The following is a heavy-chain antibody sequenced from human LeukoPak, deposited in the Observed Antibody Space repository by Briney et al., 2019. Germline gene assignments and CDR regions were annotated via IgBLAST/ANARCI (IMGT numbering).Heavy chain of an antibody. V-gene: IGHV4-59*12. J-gene: IGHJ5*02. Sequence: SETLSLTCTVSGGSISSYYWSWIRQPPGKGLEWIGYIYYSGSTNYNPSLKSRVTMSVDTSKNQFSLKLSSVTAADTAVYFCARVIAADWIDPWGQGTLVTVSS. CDR3: ARVIAADWIDP. CDR2: IYYSGST. D-gene: IGHD6-25*01. CDR1: GGSISSYY.